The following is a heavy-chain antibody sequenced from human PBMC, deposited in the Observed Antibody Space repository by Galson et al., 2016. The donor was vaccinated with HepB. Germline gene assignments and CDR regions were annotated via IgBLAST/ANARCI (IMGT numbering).Heavy chain of an antibody. CDR3: ARVLATTIAVAGSGRYFQH. D-gene: IGHD6-19*01. V-gene: IGHV1-3*01. CDR2: INAGNGNT. CDR1: GYTFTSYA. J-gene: IGHJ1*01. Sequence: SVKVSCKASGYTFTSYALHWVRQAPGQGLDWMGWINAGNGNTKYSQKFQGRATITRDTSASTAYMELSSLRSADTAIYYCARVLATTIAVAGSGRYFQHWGQGTLVTVSS.